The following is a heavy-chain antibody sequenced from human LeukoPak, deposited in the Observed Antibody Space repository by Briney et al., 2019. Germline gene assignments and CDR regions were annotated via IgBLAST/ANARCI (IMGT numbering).Heavy chain of an antibody. J-gene: IGHJ3*02. V-gene: IGHV3-49*03. Sequence: PGGSLRLSCTASGFTFGDYAMSWFRQAPGKGLEWVGFIRSKAYGGTTEYAASVKGRLTISRDDSKSIAYLQMNSLKTEDTAVYYCTRDPFTAMVSRDAFDIWGQGTIVTVSS. CDR2: IRSKAYGGTT. D-gene: IGHD5-18*01. CDR1: GFTFGDYA. CDR3: TRDPFTAMVSRDAFDI.